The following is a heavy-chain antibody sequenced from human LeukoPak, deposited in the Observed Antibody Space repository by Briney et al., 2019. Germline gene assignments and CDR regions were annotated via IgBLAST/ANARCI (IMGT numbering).Heavy chain of an antibody. CDR3: ARAKIAVAGTCFDY. D-gene: IGHD6-19*01. J-gene: IGHJ4*02. Sequence: SETLSLTCTVSGGSISSHYWSWIRQPPGKGLEWIGYIYYSGSTNYNPSLKSRVPISVDTSKNQFSLKLSSVTAADTAVYYCARAKIAVAGTCFDYWGQGTLVTVSS. CDR2: IYYSGST. CDR1: GGSISSHY. V-gene: IGHV4-59*11.